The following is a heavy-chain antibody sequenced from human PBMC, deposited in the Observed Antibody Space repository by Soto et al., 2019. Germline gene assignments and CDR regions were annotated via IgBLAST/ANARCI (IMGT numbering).Heavy chain of an antibody. J-gene: IGHJ6*02. CDR3: ARDLNEYGDYDYYGMDV. D-gene: IGHD4-17*01. V-gene: IGHV1-18*01. CDR1: GYTFTSYG. Sequence: ASVKVSCKASGYTFTSYGISWVRQAPGQGLEWMGWISAYNGNTNYAQKLQGRVTMTTDTSTSTAYMELRSLRSDDTAVYYWARDLNEYGDYDYYGMDVWGQGTTVTVSS. CDR2: ISAYNGNT.